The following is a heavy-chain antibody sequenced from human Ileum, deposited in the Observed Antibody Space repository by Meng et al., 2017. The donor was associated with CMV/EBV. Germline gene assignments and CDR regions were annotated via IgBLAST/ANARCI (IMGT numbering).Heavy chain of an antibody. CDR3: ARGNYGFDY. V-gene: IGHV3-11*01. CDR2: ITGSGSII. D-gene: IGHD4-17*01. CDR1: GFPFGAYY. Sequence: LRLSCVTSGFPFGAYYMTWIRQAPGKGLEWISYITGSGSIIYYADSVKGRFTISRDNTKNSLYLQMNSLRAEDTAVYYCARGNYGFDYWGQGTLVTVPQ. J-gene: IGHJ4*02.